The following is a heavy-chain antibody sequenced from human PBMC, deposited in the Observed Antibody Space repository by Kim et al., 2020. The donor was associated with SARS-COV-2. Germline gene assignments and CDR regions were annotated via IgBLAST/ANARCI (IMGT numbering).Heavy chain of an antibody. CDR2: INGDSRYI. CDR3: ARLVCASIRCYGTYYFDY. J-gene: IGHJ4*02. V-gene: IGHV3-21*01. D-gene: IGHD2-2*01. Sequence: GGSLRLSCAASGFTFSAYALEWVRQAPGKGLEWVSSINGDSRYIYYADSVKGRFTISRDNAENSLYLQMNSLRAEDTAVYYCARLVCASIRCYGTYYFDYWGQGTLVTVSS. CDR1: GFTFSAYA.